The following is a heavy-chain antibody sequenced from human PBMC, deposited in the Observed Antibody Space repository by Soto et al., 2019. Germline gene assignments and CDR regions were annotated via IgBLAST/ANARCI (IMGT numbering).Heavy chain of an antibody. V-gene: IGHV4-34*01. CDR1: GGSFSGYY. CDR3: AREILTGYYYYYYGMDV. CDR2: INHSGST. Sequence: SETLSLTCAVYGGSFSGYYWSWIRQPPGKGLEWIGEINHSGSTNYNPSLKSRVTISVKTSKNQLSLKLGSVTAADTAVYYRAREILTGYYYYYYGMDVWGQGTTVTVSS. J-gene: IGHJ6*02. D-gene: IGHD3-9*01.